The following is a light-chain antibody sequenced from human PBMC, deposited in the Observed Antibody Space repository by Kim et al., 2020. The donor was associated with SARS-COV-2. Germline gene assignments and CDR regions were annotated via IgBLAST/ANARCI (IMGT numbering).Light chain of an antibody. V-gene: IGKV1-5*03. J-gene: IGKJ2*01. Sequence: SASVGERVTITCRASENIGTWLAWYQQKPGRAPSLLIYLASTLERGVPSRFSGTGSGTEFSLSITSLQPDDFATYYCQHYSRFPYTFGQGTKLEIK. CDR3: QHYSRFPYT. CDR2: LAS. CDR1: ENIGTW.